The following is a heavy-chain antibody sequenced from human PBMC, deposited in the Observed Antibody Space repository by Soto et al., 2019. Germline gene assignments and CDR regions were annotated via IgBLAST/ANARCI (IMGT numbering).Heavy chain of an antibody. CDR2: IGPSGDNT. Sequence: EVQLSESGGDLVQPGGSLSVSCAASAFTFTTYTMSWVRQAPGKGLEWVSSIGPSGDNTDYADSVKGRFTISRDNSKNMLYLQINSLRVEDTAVYYCARPKVTARGHFDYWGQGTLVTVSS. CDR3: ARPKVTARGHFDY. D-gene: IGHD2-21*02. V-gene: IGHV3-23*01. J-gene: IGHJ4*02. CDR1: AFTFTTYT.